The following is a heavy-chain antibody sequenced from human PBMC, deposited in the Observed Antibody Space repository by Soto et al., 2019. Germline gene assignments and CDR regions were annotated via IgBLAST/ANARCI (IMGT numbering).Heavy chain of an antibody. Sequence: QVQLVQSGAEGKKPGASVKVSCKASGYTFTSYAMHWVRQAPGQRLEWMGWINAGNGNTKYSQKFQGRVTITRDTSASTAYMELSSLRSEDTAVYYCARAPQRYGDSVDYWGQGTLVTVSS. CDR2: INAGNGNT. D-gene: IGHD4-17*01. CDR3: ARAPQRYGDSVDY. CDR1: GYTFTSYA. J-gene: IGHJ4*02. V-gene: IGHV1-3*01.